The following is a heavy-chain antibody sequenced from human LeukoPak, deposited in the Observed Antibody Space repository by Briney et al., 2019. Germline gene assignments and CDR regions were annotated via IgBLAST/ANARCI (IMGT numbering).Heavy chain of an antibody. CDR3: ARVGIAARTLYNWFDP. CDR2: ISSSSSYI. Sequence: AGGSLRLSCAASGFTLSSYSMNWVRQAPGKGLEWVSFISSSSSYIHYADSVKGRFTISRDNAKNSLYLQMNSLRAEDTAVYYCARVGIAARTLYNWFDPWGQGTLVTVSS. V-gene: IGHV3-21*01. D-gene: IGHD6-6*01. CDR1: GFTLSSYS. J-gene: IGHJ5*02.